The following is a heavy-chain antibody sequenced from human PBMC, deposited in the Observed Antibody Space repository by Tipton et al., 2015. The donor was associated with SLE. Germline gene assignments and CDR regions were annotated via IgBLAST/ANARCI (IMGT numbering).Heavy chain of an antibody. J-gene: IGHJ6*02. Sequence: SLRLSCAASGFSFSDYWMHWVRQTPGKGLVWLSRINSYGSITYFADSVKGRFAISRDNAKKTLYLQMNFLGVEDTAVYYCGRGLYSESSVGMDVWGQGTTVTVSS. D-gene: IGHD3-10*01. CDR1: GFSFSDYW. V-gene: IGHV3-74*01. CDR3: GRGLYSESSVGMDV. CDR2: INSYGSIT.